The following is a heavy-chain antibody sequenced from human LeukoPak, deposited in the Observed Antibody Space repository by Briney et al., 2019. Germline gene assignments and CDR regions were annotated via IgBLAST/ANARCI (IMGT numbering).Heavy chain of an antibody. CDR2: THHGGNT. Sequence: SGTLSLTCGVSGGSITSINWWNWVRQPPGKGLEWIGETHHGGNTKYSPSLKSRLTISVDKSKNQFSLKLSSVTAADTAIYYCVTFSTVVASPYDAFDIWGQGTMVTVSS. V-gene: IGHV4-4*02. CDR1: GGSITSINW. D-gene: IGHD2-15*01. J-gene: IGHJ3*02. CDR3: VTFSTVVASPYDAFDI.